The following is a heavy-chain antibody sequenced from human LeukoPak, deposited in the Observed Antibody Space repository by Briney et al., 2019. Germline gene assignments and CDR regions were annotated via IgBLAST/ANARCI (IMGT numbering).Heavy chain of an antibody. CDR3: TRGLIGDDFWSGYYPYYFDY. CDR2: IRSKAYGGTT. V-gene: IGHV3-49*03. D-gene: IGHD3-3*01. CDR1: GFTFGDYA. Sequence: GGSLRLSCTAYGFTFGDYAMSWFRQAPGKGLEWVGFIRSKAYGGTTEYAASVKGRFTISRDDSKSIAYLQMNSLKTEDTAVYYCTRGLIGDDFWSGYYPYYFDYWGQGTLVTVSS. J-gene: IGHJ4*02.